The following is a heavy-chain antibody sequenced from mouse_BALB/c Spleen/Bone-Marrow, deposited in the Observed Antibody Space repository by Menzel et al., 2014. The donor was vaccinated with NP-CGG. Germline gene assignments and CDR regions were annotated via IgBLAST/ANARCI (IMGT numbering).Heavy chain of an antibody. CDR3: TRWDGIYVHWFRDV. J-gene: IGHJ1*01. V-gene: IGHV1-69*02. D-gene: IGHD2-3*01. CDR2: IYPSDSYT. CDR1: GYTFTSYW. Sequence: QVQLQQSGAELVRPGASVKLSCKASGYTFTSYWINWVKQRPGQGLEWIGNIYPSDSYTNYNQKFKDKATLTVDKSSSTAYMHLSSATSEDSAVYYCTRWDGIYVHWFRDVWGAGTAVTVSS.